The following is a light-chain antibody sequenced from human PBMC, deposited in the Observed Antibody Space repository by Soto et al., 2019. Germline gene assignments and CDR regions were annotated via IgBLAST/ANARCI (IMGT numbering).Light chain of an antibody. CDR1: SSDVGGYNF. CDR2: EVT. Sequence: QSVLTQPPSASGSPGQSVTISCTGTSSDVGGYNFVSWYQHHPGKVPKSLIYEVTKRPSGVPDRFSGSKSCNTASLTVSGLQAEDEADYYCSSFGGGNKVLFGGGTKVTVL. V-gene: IGLV2-8*01. J-gene: IGLJ3*02. CDR3: SSFGGGNKVL.